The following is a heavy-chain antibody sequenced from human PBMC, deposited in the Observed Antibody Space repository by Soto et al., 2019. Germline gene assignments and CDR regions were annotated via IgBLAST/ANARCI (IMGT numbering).Heavy chain of an antibody. CDR3: ARVTGTYYHFDY. D-gene: IGHD1-26*01. CDR2: INTDGSST. Sequence: QAGGSLRLSCAASGFTFNYYWMHWVRQAPGKGLVWVSRINTDGSSTTYADSVKGRFTISRDNAKNTLYLQMNSLRAEDTAVYYCARVTGTYYHFDYWGQGTLVAVSS. J-gene: IGHJ4*02. V-gene: IGHV3-74*01. CDR1: GFTFNYYW.